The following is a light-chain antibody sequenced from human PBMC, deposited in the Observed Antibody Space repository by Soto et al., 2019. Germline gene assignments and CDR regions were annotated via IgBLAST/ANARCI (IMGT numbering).Light chain of an antibody. CDR1: ISNIGSNT. CDR2: RNN. CDR3: AAWDDSLNGVI. V-gene: IGLV1-44*01. Sequence: SALTQPPSASGTPGQRVTISCSGSISNIGSNTVNWYQQLPGTAPKLLMYRNNQRPSGVPDRFSGSKSGTSAPLAISGLQSEDEADYYCAAWDDSLNGVIFGGGTKVTVL. J-gene: IGLJ2*01.